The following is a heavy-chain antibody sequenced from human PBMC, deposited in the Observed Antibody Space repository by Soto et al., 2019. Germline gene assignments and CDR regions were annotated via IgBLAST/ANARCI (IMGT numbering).Heavy chain of an antibody. J-gene: IGHJ4*02. D-gene: IGHD3-10*01. V-gene: IGHV4-34*01. Sequence: SETLSLTCAVYGGSFSGYYWSWIRQPPGKGLEWIGEINHSGSTNYNPSLKSRVTISVDTSKNQFSLKLSSVTAADTAVYYCARAGGSGGPHYFDYWGQGTLVTVSS. CDR1: GGSFSGYY. CDR3: ARAGGSGGPHYFDY. CDR2: INHSGST.